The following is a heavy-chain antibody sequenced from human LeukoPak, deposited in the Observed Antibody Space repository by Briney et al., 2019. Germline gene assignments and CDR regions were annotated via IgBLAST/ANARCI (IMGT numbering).Heavy chain of an antibody. Sequence: GRSLRLSCAASGFTFSSYAMHWVRQAPGKGLEWVAVISYDGSNKYYADSVKGRFTISRDNAKNSLYLEMNSLRAEDTAVYYCAKVGDDNSAYRPFDYWGQGTVVTVSS. D-gene: IGHD3-22*01. V-gene: IGHV3-30-3*01. CDR1: GFTFSSYA. J-gene: IGHJ4*02. CDR3: AKVGDDNSAYRPFDY. CDR2: ISYDGSNK.